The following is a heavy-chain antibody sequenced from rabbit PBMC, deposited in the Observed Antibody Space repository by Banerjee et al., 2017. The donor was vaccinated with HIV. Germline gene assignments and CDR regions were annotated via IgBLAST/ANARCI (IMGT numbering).Heavy chain of an antibody. CDR2: IYAGSSGST. V-gene: IGHV1S40*01. CDR3: ARARHSHAYYGMDL. CDR1: GFSFSSSYD. J-gene: IGHJ6*01. Sequence: QSLEESGGDLVKPGASLTLTCTASGFSFSSSYDMCWVRQAPGKGLEWIACIYAGSSGSTYYASWAKGRFTISKTSSTTVTLQMTSLTAADTATYFCARARHSHAYYGMDLWGPGTLVTVS. D-gene: IGHD6-1*01.